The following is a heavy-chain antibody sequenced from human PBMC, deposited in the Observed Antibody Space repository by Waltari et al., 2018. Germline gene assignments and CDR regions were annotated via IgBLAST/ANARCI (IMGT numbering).Heavy chain of an antibody. Sequence: EVQLLESGGGLVQPGGSLRLSCAASGFTFSSYAMSWVPQAPGKGLEWVSVIYSGGSTYYADSVKGRFTISRDNSKNTLYLQMNSLRAEDTAVYYCAKVNGGDPDAFDIWGQGTMVTVSS. V-gene: IGHV3-23*03. CDR1: GFTFSSYA. J-gene: IGHJ3*02. D-gene: IGHD2-21*02. CDR2: IYSGGST. CDR3: AKVNGGDPDAFDI.